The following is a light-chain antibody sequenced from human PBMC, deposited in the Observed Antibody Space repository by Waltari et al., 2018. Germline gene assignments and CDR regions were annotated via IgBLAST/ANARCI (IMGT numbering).Light chain of an antibody. CDR2: EDT. CDR1: QFGDKY. J-gene: IGLJ3*02. V-gene: IGLV3-1*01. CDR3: QVWDGITSTGV. Sequence: SYELTQPPSVSVSSGQTAILTCSGDQFGDKYVCCYQQKPGQSPVLIIYEDTMRPSGIPERYSGSNSGNTATLTISGTQTLDEADYYCQVWDGITSTGVFGGGTRLTVL.